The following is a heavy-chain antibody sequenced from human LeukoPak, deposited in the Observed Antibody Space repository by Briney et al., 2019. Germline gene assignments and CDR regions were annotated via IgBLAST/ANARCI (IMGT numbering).Heavy chain of an antibody. CDR1: GFTVSSNY. CDR3: ARGGIMITFGGVIDAFDI. V-gene: IGHV3-53*01. D-gene: IGHD3-16*02. J-gene: IGHJ3*02. CDR2: IYNGGST. Sequence: GGSLRLSCAASGFTVSSNYMSWVRQAPGKGLEWVSVIYNGGSTYYADSVKGRFTISRDNSKNTLYLQMNSLRAEDTAVYYCARGGIMITFGGVIDAFDIWGQGTMVTVSS.